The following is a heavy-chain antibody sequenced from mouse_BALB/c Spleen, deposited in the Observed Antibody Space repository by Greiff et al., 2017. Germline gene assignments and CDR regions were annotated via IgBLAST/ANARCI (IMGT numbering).Heavy chain of an antibody. V-gene: IGHV7-3*02. Sequence: EVNLVESGGGLVQPGGSLRLSCATSGFTFTDYYMRWVRQPPGKALEWLGFIRNKANGYTTEYSASVKGRFTISRDNSQSILYLQMNTLTAEDSATYYCARDGNYFDYWGQGTTLTVAS. CDR1: GFTFTDYY. CDR3: ARDGNYFDY. J-gene: IGHJ2*01. CDR2: IRNKANGYTT.